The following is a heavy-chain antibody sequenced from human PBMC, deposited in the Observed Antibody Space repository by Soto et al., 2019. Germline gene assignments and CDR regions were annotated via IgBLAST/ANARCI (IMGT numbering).Heavy chain of an antibody. V-gene: IGHV3-21*01. J-gene: IGHJ4*02. CDR2: ISSSSSYI. CDR1: GFTFSSYS. CDR3: ARTGMVY. Sequence: GASVKVSCAASGFTFSSYSMNWVRQAPGKGLEWVSSISSSSSYIYYADSVKGRFTISRDNAKNSLYLQMNSLRAEDTAVYYCARTGMVYWGQGTLVTVSS. D-gene: IGHD3-10*01.